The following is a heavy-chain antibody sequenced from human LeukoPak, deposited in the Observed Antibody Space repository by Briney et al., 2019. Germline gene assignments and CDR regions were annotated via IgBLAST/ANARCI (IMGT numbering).Heavy chain of an antibody. Sequence: PSETLSLTCAVYGGSFSGYYWSWIRQPPGKGLEWIGEITHSGSTNYNPSLKSRVTISVDTSKNQFSLKLSSVTAADTAVYYCARAGRWEGRPHAFDIWGQGTMVTVSS. D-gene: IGHD1-26*01. J-gene: IGHJ3*02. CDR2: ITHSGST. CDR1: GGSFSGYY. CDR3: ARAGRWEGRPHAFDI. V-gene: IGHV4-34*01.